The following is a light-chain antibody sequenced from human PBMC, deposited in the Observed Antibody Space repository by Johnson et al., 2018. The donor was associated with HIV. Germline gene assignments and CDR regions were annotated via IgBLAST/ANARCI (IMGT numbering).Light chain of an antibody. Sequence: QSVLTQPPSVSAAPGQKVTISCSGSSSNIGNNYVSWYQQIPGTAPKLLIYENNKRPSGIPDRFSGYKSGPSTTLGITGLQTGDEADYYCGTWDGSLSAGVFGTGTKVTVL. CDR2: ENN. CDR1: SSNIGNNY. CDR3: GTWDGSLSAGV. V-gene: IGLV1-51*01. J-gene: IGLJ1*01.